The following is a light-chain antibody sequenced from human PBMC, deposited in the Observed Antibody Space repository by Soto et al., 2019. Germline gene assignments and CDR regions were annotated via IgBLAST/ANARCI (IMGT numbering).Light chain of an antibody. Sequence: DIQMTQSPSTLPASVGDRVTITCRASESISTWLAWYQQKPGTAPKVLIYKASNLERGVPSRFSGSGSGTEFTLSISSLQPDDFATYYCQQYNSYSPRFGQGTKVEIK. CDR3: QQYNSYSPR. V-gene: IGKV1-5*03. CDR1: ESISTW. CDR2: KAS. J-gene: IGKJ1*01.